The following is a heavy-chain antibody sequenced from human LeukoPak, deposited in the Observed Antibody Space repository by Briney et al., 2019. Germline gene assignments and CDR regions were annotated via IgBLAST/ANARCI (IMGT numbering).Heavy chain of an antibody. V-gene: IGHV1-46*01. Sequence: ASVKVSCKASGYTFTRYYIHWVRQAPGQGLEWMGIINPSGGSTSNTKKFQDRVTMTRDMSTSTVYMELSSLRSEDTAVYYCARGTRRRGYYDSSGYYSRFDYWGQGTLVTVSS. CDR2: INPSGGST. J-gene: IGHJ4*02. CDR1: GYTFTRYY. D-gene: IGHD3-22*01. CDR3: ARGTRRRGYYDSSGYYSRFDY.